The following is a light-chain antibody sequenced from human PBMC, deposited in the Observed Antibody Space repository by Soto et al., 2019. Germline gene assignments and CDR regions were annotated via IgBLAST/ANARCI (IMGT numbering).Light chain of an antibody. Sequence: EIVLTQSPGTLSLSPGERATLSCRASQSVSSSSLAWYQQKPGRAPRLLIFGASSRATDIPDRFSGSGSGTDFTLTISSLQSEDFATYYCQQYNNWPYTFGPGTRVDFK. J-gene: IGKJ3*01. V-gene: IGKV3-20*01. CDR2: GAS. CDR1: QSVSSSS. CDR3: QQYNNWPYT.